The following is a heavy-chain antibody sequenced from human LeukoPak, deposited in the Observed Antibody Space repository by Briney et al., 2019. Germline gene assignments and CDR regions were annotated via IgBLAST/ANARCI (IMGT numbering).Heavy chain of an antibody. V-gene: IGHV3-11*01. D-gene: IGHD3-9*01. J-gene: IGHJ6*02. CDR1: GFTFSDYN. CDR3: VRSIGLTGGGLDV. Sequence: GGSLRLSCAASGFTFSDYNMNWVRQAPGKGLEWVSYITNGGSTIHHADSVKGRFTISRDNAKKSLYLQMNSLRAEDPAGNYCVRSIGLTGGGLDVWGQGTTVTVSS. CDR2: ITNGGSTI.